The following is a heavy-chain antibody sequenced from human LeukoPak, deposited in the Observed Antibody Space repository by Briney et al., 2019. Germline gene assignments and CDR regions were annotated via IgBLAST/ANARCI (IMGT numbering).Heavy chain of an antibody. CDR1: GGSISRGDYS. CDR3: ARGGPYSRTWYFDL. V-gene: IGHV4-30-4*01. J-gene: IGHJ2*01. D-gene: IGHD6-13*01. CDR2: IYYSGST. Sequence: PSETLSLTCTVSGGSISRGDYSWSWIRQPPGKGLEWIGYIYYSGSTYYNPSLKSRVTISVDTSKNQFSLKLSSVTAADTAVYYCARGGPYSRTWYFDLWGRGTLVIVSS.